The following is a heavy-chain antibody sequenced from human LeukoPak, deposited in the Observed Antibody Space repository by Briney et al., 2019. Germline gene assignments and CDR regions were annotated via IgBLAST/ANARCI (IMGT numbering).Heavy chain of an antibody. CDR3: ATAPGIAVAGTSLDY. Sequence: ASVKVPCKASGYTFTSYYMHWVRQAPGKGLEWMGGFDPEDGETIYAQKFQGRVTMTEDTSTDTAYMELSSLRSEDTAVYYCATAPGIAVAGTSLDYWGQGTLVTVSS. J-gene: IGHJ4*02. D-gene: IGHD6-19*01. CDR1: GYTFTSYY. V-gene: IGHV1-24*01. CDR2: FDPEDGET.